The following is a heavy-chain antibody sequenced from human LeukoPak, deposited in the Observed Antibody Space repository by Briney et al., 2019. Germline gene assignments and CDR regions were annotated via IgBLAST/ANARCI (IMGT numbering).Heavy chain of an antibody. D-gene: IGHD2-2*01. J-gene: IGHJ4*02. CDR2: ISGSGGST. CDR3: AKDRSTSCYAFDY. CDR1: GFTFSNYA. V-gene: IGHV3-23*01. Sequence: GGSLRLSCAASGFTFSNYALSWVRQAPGKGLEWVSAISGSGGSTYYADSVKGRFTISRDNSKNTLYLQMNSLRAEDTAVYYCAKDRSTSCYAFDYWGQGTLVTVSS.